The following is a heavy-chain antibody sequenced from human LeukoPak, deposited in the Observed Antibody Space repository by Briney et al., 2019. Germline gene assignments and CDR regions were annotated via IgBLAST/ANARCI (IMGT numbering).Heavy chain of an antibody. CDR3: ARNLGSCSGGTCYEDF. CDR2: IWDDGSKK. Sequence: GRSLSFSCAASGFTFSSFGMHWVRQAPGKGLEWAAVIWDDGSKKHYADSVKGRFTISRDNSKNTLCLQMDSLRAEDTAVHYCARNLGSCSGGTCYEDFWGQGTPVTVSS. D-gene: IGHD2-15*01. CDR1: GFTFSSFG. V-gene: IGHV3-33*01. J-gene: IGHJ4*02.